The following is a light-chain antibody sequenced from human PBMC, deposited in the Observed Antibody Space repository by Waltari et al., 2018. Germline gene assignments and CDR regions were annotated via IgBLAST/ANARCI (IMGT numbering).Light chain of an antibody. CDR2: DNN. Sequence: QSVLPQPPSVSAAPGQEVTLSCSGSNTNSGNNYVSWYQQLPGTAPKLLIYDNNKRPSGIPDRFSGSKSGTSATLGITGLQTGDEADYYCGTWGSSLSGWVFGGGTKLTVL. J-gene: IGLJ3*02. CDR3: GTWGSSLSGWV. CDR1: NTNSGNNY. V-gene: IGLV1-51*01.